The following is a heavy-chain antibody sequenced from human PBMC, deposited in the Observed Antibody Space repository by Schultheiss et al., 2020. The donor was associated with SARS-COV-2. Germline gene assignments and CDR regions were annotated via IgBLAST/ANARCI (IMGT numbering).Heavy chain of an antibody. CDR2: ISSSGSTI. J-gene: IGHJ4*02. V-gene: IGHV3-48*04. CDR1: GFAFRSYW. CDR3: ARDRGYGDSIIDY. Sequence: GGSLRLSCAASGFAFRSYWMHWVRQVPGKGLVWVSYISSSGSTIYYADSVKGRFTISRDNAKNSLYLQMNSLRAEDTAVYYCARDRGYGDSIIDYWGQGTLVTVSS. D-gene: IGHD4-17*01.